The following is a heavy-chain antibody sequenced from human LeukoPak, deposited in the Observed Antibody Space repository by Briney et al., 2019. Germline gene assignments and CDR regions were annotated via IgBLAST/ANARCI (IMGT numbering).Heavy chain of an antibody. J-gene: IGHJ6*02. CDR2: IIPIFGTA. CDR1: GGTFSSYA. Sequence: SVKVSCKASGGTFSSYAISWVRQAPGQGLEWMGGIIPIFGTANYAQKFQGRVTITADESTSTAYMELSSLRSEDTAVYYCARAPYDILTGFHGSDYYYYGTDVWGQGTTVTVSS. CDR3: ARAPYDILTGFHGSDYYYYGTDV. D-gene: IGHD3-9*01. V-gene: IGHV1-69*13.